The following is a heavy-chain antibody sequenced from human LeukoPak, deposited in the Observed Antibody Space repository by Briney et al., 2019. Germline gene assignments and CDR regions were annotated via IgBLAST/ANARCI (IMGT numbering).Heavy chain of an antibody. J-gene: IGHJ4*02. CDR3: ARHKNSGTYPLDS. CDR1: GDSISSYY. V-gene: IGHV4-59*08. D-gene: IGHD3-10*01. Sequence: SETLSLTCTVSGDSISSYYWSWIRQPPGKGLEWIAYIHHSGSTNYNPSLKSRVTISVDTSKNQFSLKVRSVTAADTAVHYCARHKNSGTYPLDSWGQGTLVTVSS. CDR2: IHHSGST.